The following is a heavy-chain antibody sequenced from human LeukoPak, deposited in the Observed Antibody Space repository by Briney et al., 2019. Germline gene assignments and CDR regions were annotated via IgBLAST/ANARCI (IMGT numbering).Heavy chain of an antibody. J-gene: IGHJ5*02. CDR3: APSWGSSGWYSWFDP. V-gene: IGHV1-24*01. Sequence: ASVTVSCKVSGYTLTELSMHWVRQAPGEGLEGTGGFDPEDGETIYAQKFQGRVTMTEDTSTDTAYMEVSSLRSEDTAVYYCAPSWGSSGWYSWFDPWGQGTLVTVSS. CDR2: FDPEDGET. CDR1: GYTLTELS. D-gene: IGHD6-19*01.